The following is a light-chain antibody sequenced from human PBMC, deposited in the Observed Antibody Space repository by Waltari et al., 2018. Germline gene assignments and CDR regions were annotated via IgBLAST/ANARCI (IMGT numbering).Light chain of an antibody. CDR3: SLYTSSSTVV. CDR1: SSDVGSYNR. J-gene: IGLJ2*01. CDR2: EVS. V-gene: IGLV2-18*01. Sequence: QSALPQPPSVSGSPGQSVTISCTGTSSDVGSYNRVSWYQQPPGTAPKLMIYEVSNRPSGVPDRFSGSKSGNTASLTISGLQAEDEADYYCSLYTSSSTVVFGGGTKLTVL.